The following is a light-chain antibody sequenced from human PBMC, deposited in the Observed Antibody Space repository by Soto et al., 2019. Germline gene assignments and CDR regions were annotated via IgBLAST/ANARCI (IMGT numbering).Light chain of an antibody. V-gene: IGLV1-47*01. CDR2: RDN. CDR3: ATWDDSLGGPV. J-gene: IGLJ2*01. Sequence: QSELTQTPSVSGTPGQRVNISCSGSSSNIGRNYVYWYHQFPGTAPKLLIYRDNERPSGVPDRFSGSKSGTSASLAISGLRSGDEADYHCATWDDSLGGPVFGGGTKVTVL. CDR1: SSNIGRNY.